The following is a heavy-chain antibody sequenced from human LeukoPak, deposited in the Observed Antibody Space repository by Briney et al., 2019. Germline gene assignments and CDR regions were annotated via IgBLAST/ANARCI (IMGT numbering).Heavy chain of an antibody. CDR3: ARDIPEMATIWGDAFDI. CDR1: GYTFTGYY. Sequence: ASVKVSCKASGYTFTGYYMHWVRQAPGQGLEWMGWINPNSGGTNYAQKLQGRVTMTTDTSTSTAYMELRSLRSDDTAVYYCARDIPEMATIWGDAFDIWGQGTMVTVSS. CDR2: INPNSGGT. V-gene: IGHV1-2*02. J-gene: IGHJ3*02. D-gene: IGHD5-24*01.